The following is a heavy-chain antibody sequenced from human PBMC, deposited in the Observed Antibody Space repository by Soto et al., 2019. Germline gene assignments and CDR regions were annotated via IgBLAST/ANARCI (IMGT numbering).Heavy chain of an antibody. D-gene: IGHD3-22*01. J-gene: IGHJ4*02. V-gene: IGHV4-30-4*01. CDR2: IYYSGST. CDR3: AREYDRSGYRYYFDY. CDR1: GGSISSGDYY. Sequence: QVQLQESGPGLVKPSQTLSLTCAVSGGSISSGDYYWSWIRQPPGKGLEWIGYIYYSGSTYYNPSLTSRVTISRDTSKNQFSLKLTSVTAADTAVYYCAREYDRSGYRYYFDYWGQGTLVTVSS.